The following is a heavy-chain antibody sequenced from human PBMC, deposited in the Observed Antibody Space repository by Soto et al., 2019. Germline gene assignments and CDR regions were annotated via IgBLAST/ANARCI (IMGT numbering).Heavy chain of an antibody. V-gene: IGHV1-18*01. CDR2: ISDYNGNA. CDR3: ARVGTYCTGISCFDY. CDR1: GYTFTNYG. D-gene: IGHD2-8*02. J-gene: IGHJ4*02. Sequence: ASVNVSCKASGYTFTNYGISWVRQAPGQGLEWMGWISDYNGNADFAQNLQDRVTMTADTSTRIAYMELRSLTSDDTAVYYCARVGTYCTGISCFDYWGQGTQVTVSS.